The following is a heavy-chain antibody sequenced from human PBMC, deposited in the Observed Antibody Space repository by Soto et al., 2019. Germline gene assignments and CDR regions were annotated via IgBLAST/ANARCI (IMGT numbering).Heavy chain of an antibody. D-gene: IGHD1-26*01. CDR1: VFPSSSYA. CDR3: AKDRGRSNQTPPFDY. J-gene: IGHJ4*02. V-gene: IGHV3-23*01. Sequence: GVSLRFAFPASVFPSSSYAMSWFRPAPGKGLEWVSAISGSGGSTYYADSVKGRFTISRDNSKNTLYLQMNSLRAEDTAVYYCAKDRGRSNQTPPFDYWGQGTRVNVSS. CDR2: ISGSGGST.